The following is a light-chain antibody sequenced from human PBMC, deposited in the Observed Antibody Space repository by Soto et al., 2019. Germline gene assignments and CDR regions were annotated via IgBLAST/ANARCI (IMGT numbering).Light chain of an antibody. CDR1: TGAVTSGYY. Sequence: QTVVTQEPSLTVSPGGTVTLTCASSTGAVTSGYYPNWFQQKPGQAPRELMYSTSNKHSWTPARFSGSLLGGKAALTLSGVHPEDEAEYYCLLCYGGAQLAFGGGTKLTVL. CDR3: LLCYGGAQLA. CDR2: STS. V-gene: IGLV7-43*01. J-gene: IGLJ2*01.